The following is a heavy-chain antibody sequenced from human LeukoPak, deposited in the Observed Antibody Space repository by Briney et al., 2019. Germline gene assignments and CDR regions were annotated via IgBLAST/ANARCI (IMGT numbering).Heavy chain of an antibody. Sequence: SETLSLTCAVSGYSISSGSYWGWIRQPPGKGLERIGNMYHSGSTYSNPSLKSRVTISVDTSKNQFSLRLRFVTAADTAVYYCARLRVIDSSGFYYVDYWGQGTLVTVSS. J-gene: IGHJ4*02. CDR2: MYHSGST. V-gene: IGHV4-38-2*01. CDR3: ARLRVIDSSGFYYVDY. D-gene: IGHD3-22*01. CDR1: GYSISSGSY.